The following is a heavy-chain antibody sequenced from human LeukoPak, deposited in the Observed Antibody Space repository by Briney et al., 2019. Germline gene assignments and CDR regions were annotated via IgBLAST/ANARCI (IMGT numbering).Heavy chain of an antibody. D-gene: IGHD2-2*01. CDR1: GGTFSSYA. CDR2: IIPILGIA. V-gene: IGHV1-69*04. Sequence: SVKVSCKASGGTFSSYAISWVRQAPGQGLEWMGRIIPILGIANYAQKFQGRVTITADKSTSTAYMELSSLRSEDTAVYYCASAELGYCSSTSCTLDYWGQGTLVTVSS. J-gene: IGHJ4*02. CDR3: ASAELGYCSSTSCTLDY.